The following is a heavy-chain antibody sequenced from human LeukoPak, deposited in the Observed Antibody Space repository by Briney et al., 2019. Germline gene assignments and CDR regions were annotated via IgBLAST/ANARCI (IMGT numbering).Heavy chain of an antibody. D-gene: IGHD6-13*01. V-gene: IGHV4-59*08. Sequence: SETLSLTCTVSGGSISSYYWSWIRQPPGKGLEWIGYIYYSGSTNYNPSLKSRVTISVDTSKNQFSLKLSSVTAADTAVYYCARHRIEQQLDYWGQGTLVTVSS. CDR2: IYYSGST. CDR3: ARHRIEQQLDY. CDR1: GGSISSYY. J-gene: IGHJ4*02.